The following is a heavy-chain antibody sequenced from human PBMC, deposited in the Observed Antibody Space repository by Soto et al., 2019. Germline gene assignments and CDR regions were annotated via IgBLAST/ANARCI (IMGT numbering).Heavy chain of an antibody. V-gene: IGHV4-34*01. Sequence: PWETLSLTCAVYGGSFSGYYWSWIRQPPGKGLEWIGEINHSGSTNYNPSLKSRVTISVDTSKNQFSLKLSSVTAADTAVYYCRVVISPFDYWGQGTLVTVSS. CDR2: INHSGST. D-gene: IGHD3-22*01. J-gene: IGHJ4*02. CDR3: RVVISPFDY. CDR1: GGSFSGYY.